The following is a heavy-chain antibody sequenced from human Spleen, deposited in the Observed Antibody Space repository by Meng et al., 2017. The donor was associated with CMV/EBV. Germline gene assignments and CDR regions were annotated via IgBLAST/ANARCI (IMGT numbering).Heavy chain of an antibody. J-gene: IGHJ6*02. D-gene: IGHD2-21*01. Sequence: GESLKISCAASGFTFSSYAMHWVRQAPGKGLEWVAVISYDGSNKYYADSVKGRFTISRDNSKNSLYLQMNSLRAEDTAVYYCARDSSPIVVAGLLGYYGMDVWGQGTTVTVSS. V-gene: IGHV3-30-3*01. CDR1: GFTFSSYA. CDR2: ISYDGSNK. CDR3: ARDSSPIVVAGLLGYYGMDV.